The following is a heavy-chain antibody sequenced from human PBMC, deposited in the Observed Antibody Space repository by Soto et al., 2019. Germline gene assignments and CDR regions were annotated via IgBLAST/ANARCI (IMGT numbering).Heavy chain of an antibody. Sequence: QVQLQESGPGLVKPSQTLSLTCTFSGGSISSGGYYWSWIRQHPGKGLEWIGYIYYSGSTYYNPSLKSRVTISVDTSKNQFSLKLSSVTAADTAVYYCARNAYDFWSVGPKNWFDPWGQGTLVTVSS. D-gene: IGHD3-3*01. V-gene: IGHV4-31*03. CDR2: IYYSGST. CDR1: GGSISSGGYY. CDR3: ARNAYDFWSVGPKNWFDP. J-gene: IGHJ5*02.